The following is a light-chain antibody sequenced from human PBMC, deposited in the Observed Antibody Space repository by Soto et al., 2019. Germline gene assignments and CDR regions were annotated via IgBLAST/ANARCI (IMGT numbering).Light chain of an antibody. CDR1: SGSIASNY. V-gene: IGLV6-57*02. Sequence: NFMLTQPHSVSESPGKTVTISCTGSSGSIASNYVQWYQQRPGSAPTTVIYENNQRPSGVPDRFSGSIDSSSNSASLTISGLKTEDEADYYCQSYDSNNQGQAVFGGGTKLTVL. CDR3: QSYDSNNQGQAV. CDR2: ENN. J-gene: IGLJ2*01.